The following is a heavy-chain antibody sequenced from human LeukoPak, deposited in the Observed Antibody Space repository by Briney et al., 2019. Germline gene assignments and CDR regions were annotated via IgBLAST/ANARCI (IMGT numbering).Heavy chain of an antibody. CDR2: IKQDGSEK. V-gene: IGHV3-7*01. CDR1: GFTFSSYW. CDR3: ARDRVGIRYYYYYYMDV. Sequence: HSGGSLRLSCAASGFTFSSYWMSWVRQAPGKGLEWVANIKQDGSEKYYVDSVKGRFTISRDNAKNSLYLQMNSLRAEDTAVYYCARDRVGIRYYYYYYMDVWGKGTTVTVSS. J-gene: IGHJ6*03. D-gene: IGHD2-21*01.